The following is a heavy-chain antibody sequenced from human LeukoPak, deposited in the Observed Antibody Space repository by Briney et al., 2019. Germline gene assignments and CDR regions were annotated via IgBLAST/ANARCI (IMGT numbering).Heavy chain of an antibody. J-gene: IGHJ5*02. CDR2: FHISGGT. CDR1: GASISRGSYF. Sequence: PSETLSLTCTVSGASISRGSYFWSWVRQPAGKALEWIGRFHISGGTNYNPSLESRVTISVDTSKNQFSLKLTSVTAADTAVYYCASTVFGVTYNWFDPWGQGTLVTVSS. D-gene: IGHD3-3*01. V-gene: IGHV4-61*02. CDR3: ASTVFGVTYNWFDP.